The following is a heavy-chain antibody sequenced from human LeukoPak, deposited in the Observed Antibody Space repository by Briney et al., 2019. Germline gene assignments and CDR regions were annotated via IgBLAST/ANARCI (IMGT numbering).Heavy chain of an antibody. J-gene: IGHJ4*02. Sequence: SETLSLTCTVSGGSISSYYWSWIRQPAGKGLEWIGRIYTSGSTNYNPSLKSRVTMSVDTSKNQFSLKLSSVTAADTAVYYCARESYYYGSVSFDYWGQGTLVTVSP. CDR2: IYTSGST. CDR3: ARESYYYGSVSFDY. D-gene: IGHD3-10*01. CDR1: GGSISSYY. V-gene: IGHV4-4*07.